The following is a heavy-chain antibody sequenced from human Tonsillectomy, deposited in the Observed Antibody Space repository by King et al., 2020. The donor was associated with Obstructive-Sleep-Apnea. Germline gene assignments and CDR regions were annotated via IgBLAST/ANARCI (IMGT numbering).Heavy chain of an antibody. V-gene: IGHV3-23*04. CDR2: SSGSGSST. J-gene: IGHJ4*02. CDR3: ATHRAGSAVAGFGDY. Sequence: VQLVESGGGLVQPGGSLRLSCAASGFTFSSYAVSWVRQAPGKGLKWVSASSGSGSSTYYADSVKGRFTISRDNSKNTLYLQMNSLRAADTAVYYCATHRAGSAVAGFGDYWGQGTLVTVSS. CDR1: GFTFSSYA. D-gene: IGHD6-19*01.